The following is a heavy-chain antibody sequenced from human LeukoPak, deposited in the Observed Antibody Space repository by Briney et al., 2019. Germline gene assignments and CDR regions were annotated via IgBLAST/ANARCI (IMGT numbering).Heavy chain of an antibody. CDR1: GGSFSGYY. J-gene: IGHJ4*02. CDR2: INHSGST. Sequence: SETLSLTCAVYGGSFSGYYWSWIRQPPGKGLEWIGEINHSGSTNYNPSLKSRVTISVDTSKNQFSLKLSSVTAADTAVYYCARLGRVGATNYWGQGTLVTVSS. D-gene: IGHD1-26*01. V-gene: IGHV4-34*01. CDR3: ARLGRVGATNY.